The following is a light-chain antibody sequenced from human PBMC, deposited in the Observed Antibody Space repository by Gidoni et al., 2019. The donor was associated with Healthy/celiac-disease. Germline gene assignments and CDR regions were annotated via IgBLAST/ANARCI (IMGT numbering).Light chain of an antibody. J-gene: IGKJ2*01. CDR3: QQYNRYSSVT. CDR2: DAS. V-gene: IGKV1-5*01. Sequence: DIQMTQSPSTLSASVGERVTITCRASHSISSWLAWYQQKPGKAPKLLIYDASSLESGVPSRFSGSGSGTEFTLTSSSLQPDDFATYYRQQYNRYSSVTFGQGTKLEIK. CDR1: HSISSW.